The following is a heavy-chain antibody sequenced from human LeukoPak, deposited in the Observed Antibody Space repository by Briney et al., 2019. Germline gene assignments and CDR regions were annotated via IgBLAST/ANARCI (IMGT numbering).Heavy chain of an antibody. CDR2: IYTSGST. V-gene: IGHV4-4*07. Sequence: SETLSLTCTVSGGSISSYYWSWIRQPAGKGLEWIGRIYTSGSTNYNPSLKSRVTISVDTSKNQFSLKLSSVTAADTAVYYCAREKGKVFGEFSLLGVYYMDVWGKGTTVTVSS. J-gene: IGHJ6*03. CDR1: GGSISSYY. D-gene: IGHD3-10*02. CDR3: AREKGKVFGEFSLLGVYYMDV.